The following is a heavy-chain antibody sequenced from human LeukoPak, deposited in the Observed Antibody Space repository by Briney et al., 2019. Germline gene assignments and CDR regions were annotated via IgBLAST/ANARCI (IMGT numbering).Heavy chain of an antibody. J-gene: IGHJ5*02. D-gene: IGHD2-2*01. CDR3: ASSTSYANWFDP. CDR2: IIPSFGKA. Sequence: SVKVSCKASGGTFSSYAISWVRQAPGQGLEWMGGIIPSFGKANYAQKFQGRVTITTDESTSTDYMELSSLRSEDTAVYSCASSTSYANWFDPWGQGTLVTVSS. CDR1: GGTFSSYA. V-gene: IGHV1-69*05.